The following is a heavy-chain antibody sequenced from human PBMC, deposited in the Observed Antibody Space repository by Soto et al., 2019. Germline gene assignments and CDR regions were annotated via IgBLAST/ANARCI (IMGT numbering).Heavy chain of an antibody. CDR3: VRDSNWSFDF. CDR2: ISASSSGI. D-gene: IGHD1-1*01. CDR1: GLNFSGYS. Sequence: GGPMRLCCIASGLNFSGYSMNWIRQDPGKGLEWISYISASSSGIYYADSVKGRFTISRDNAENSLYLQMNSLRDEDTAVYYCVRDSNWSFDFWGQGTLVTVSS. J-gene: IGHJ4*02. V-gene: IGHV3-48*02.